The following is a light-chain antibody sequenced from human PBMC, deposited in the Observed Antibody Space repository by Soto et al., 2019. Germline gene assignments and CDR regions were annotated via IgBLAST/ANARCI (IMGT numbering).Light chain of an antibody. J-gene: IGLJ2*01. CDR1: SSDVGGYHY. V-gene: IGLV2-8*01. Sequence: QSALTQPPSASGSPGQSVTISCTGTSSDVGGYHYVSWYQQHPGKAPKLMIYEVIKRPSGVPDRFSGSRSGNTASLTVSGLQAEDEADYYCSSYAGSNNLVFGGGTKVTVL. CDR2: EVI. CDR3: SSYAGSNNLV.